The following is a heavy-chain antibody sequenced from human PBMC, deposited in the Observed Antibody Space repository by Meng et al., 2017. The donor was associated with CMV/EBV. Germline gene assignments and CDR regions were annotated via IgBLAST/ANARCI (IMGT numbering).Heavy chain of an antibody. Sequence: QVSVVQSGAEVKSPVASVKVSWQTAGYRFSDHYMHWVRQAPGQGLEWMGWIYPNSGGTHYAQKFQDRVSMTRDMSISTVYMELRRLTSDDTAVYYCVRDNNWGPDYWGQGTLVTVSS. J-gene: IGHJ4*02. D-gene: IGHD1-1*01. CDR3: VRDNNWGPDY. CDR2: IYPNSGGT. CDR1: GYRFSDHY. V-gene: IGHV1-2*02.